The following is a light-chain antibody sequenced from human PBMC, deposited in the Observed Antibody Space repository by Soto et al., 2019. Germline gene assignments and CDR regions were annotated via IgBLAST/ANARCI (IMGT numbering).Light chain of an antibody. Sequence: QPVLTQPPSASGTPGQRVTISCSGSSSNIGSNTVNWYQQLPGTAPKLLIYSNNQRPSGVPDRFSGSKSGTSASLAISGLQSEDEADYYCAAWDDSLNCRMVFGGGTKLSVL. CDR3: AAWDDSLNCRMV. CDR1: SSNIGSNT. CDR2: SNN. J-gene: IGLJ2*01. V-gene: IGLV1-44*01.